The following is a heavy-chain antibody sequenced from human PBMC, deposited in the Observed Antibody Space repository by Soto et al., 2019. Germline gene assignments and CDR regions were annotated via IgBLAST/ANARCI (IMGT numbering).Heavy chain of an antibody. CDR3: TRRDRGGNGGKAFPF. D-gene: IGHD5-12*01. V-gene: IGHV4-39*01. J-gene: IGHJ4*02. CDR2: LYYSGSS. CDR1: AASSGRSSYF. Sequence: SETLSLTXTVSAASSGRSSYFWGWIRQPPGKGLEWIVSLYYSGSSYYNPTLYGSVTISTDASKNLLSLKLKSVNAADTAVYYCTRRDRGGNGGKAFPFWGQGTMVTVSS.